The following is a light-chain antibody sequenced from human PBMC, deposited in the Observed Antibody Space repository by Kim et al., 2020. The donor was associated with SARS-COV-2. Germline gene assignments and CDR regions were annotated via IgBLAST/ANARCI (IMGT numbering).Light chain of an antibody. CDR3: QQSYTMPRT. CDR1: QSIANY. J-gene: IGKJ1*01. CDR2: AAS. V-gene: IGKV1-39*01. Sequence: EIQMTQSPSSLSASVGDRVTITCRASQSIANYLNWYQQKPGEAPKVLIYAASSLQSGVPSRFSGSGSGTDFTLTISSLQPDDFATYYCQQSYTMPRTFGPGTKVHIK.